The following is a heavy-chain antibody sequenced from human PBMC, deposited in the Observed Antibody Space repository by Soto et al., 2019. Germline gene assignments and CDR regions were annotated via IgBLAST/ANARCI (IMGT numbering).Heavy chain of an antibody. D-gene: IGHD3-3*01. J-gene: IGHJ4*02. Sequence: EVQLVESGGGLVQPGGSLRLSCAASGFTFSRYLMHWVRQAPGKGLVWVSLISSDGSTTNYADSVKGRFTISRDNARNTLYLQMNSLRAEDTAVYYCASRDLWIGLDYWGQGTLVTVSS. CDR2: ISSDGSTT. CDR1: GFTFSRYL. V-gene: IGHV3-74*01. CDR3: ASRDLWIGLDY.